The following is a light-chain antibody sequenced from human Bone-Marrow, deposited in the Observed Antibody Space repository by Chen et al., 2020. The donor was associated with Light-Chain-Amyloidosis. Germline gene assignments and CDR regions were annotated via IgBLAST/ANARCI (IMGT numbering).Light chain of an antibody. CDR1: QSIGRW. V-gene: IGKV1-5*01. CDR3: QHCNSYPRA. Sequence: DIQITQSPSTLSASVGDRVTTTCRASQSIGRWLACYQQKPGKAPKLLISDATTLQSGVPSRFSANGSGADFTLTVSNLQPDDFTTDYCQHCNSYPRAFGQGTKVDIK. CDR2: DAT. J-gene: IGKJ1*01.